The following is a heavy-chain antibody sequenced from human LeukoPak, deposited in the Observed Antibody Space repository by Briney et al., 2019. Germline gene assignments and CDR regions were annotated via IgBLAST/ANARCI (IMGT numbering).Heavy chain of an antibody. CDR2: TYYRSTWYN. J-gene: IGHJ5*02. CDR1: GDSVSSNSVT. CDR3: ARRLTQYDCFDP. Sequence: SQTISLTCAISGDSVSSNSVTWNWIRQSPSRGLEWLGRTYYRSTWYNDYAVSVRGRITVNPDTSKNQFSLHLNSVTPEDTAVYYCARRLTQYDCFDPWGQRILVTVSS. V-gene: IGHV6-1*01. D-gene: IGHD2-2*01.